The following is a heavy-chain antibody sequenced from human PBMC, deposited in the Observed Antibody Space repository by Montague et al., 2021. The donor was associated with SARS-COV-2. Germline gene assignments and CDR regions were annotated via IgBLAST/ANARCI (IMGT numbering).Heavy chain of an antibody. V-gene: IGHV3-23*01. CDR3: ARCRGLGSHTVYSFDY. CDR2: ISGSGAGP. CDR1: GFPFNTNA. Sequence: SLRLSCAASGFPFNTNAMSLVRQAPGKGLEWVSMISGSGAGPYYTDSXXVLFTISRDNSKNTLYLDMNSLRVEVTAVYYCARCRGLGSHTVYSFDYWGRGTLVTASS. J-gene: IGHJ4*02. D-gene: IGHD3-10*01.